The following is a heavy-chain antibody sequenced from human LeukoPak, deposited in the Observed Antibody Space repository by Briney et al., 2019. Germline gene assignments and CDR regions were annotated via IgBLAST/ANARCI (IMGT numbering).Heavy chain of an antibody. V-gene: IGHV4-30-2*01. CDR3: ARAEGSTVTSLFDY. CDR2: IYYSGST. D-gene: IGHD4-17*01. J-gene: IGHJ4*02. CDR1: GGSISSGGYY. Sequence: SETLSLTCTVSGGSISSGGYYWSWIRQPAGKGLEWIGYIYYSGSTYYNPSLKSRVTISVDKSKNQFYLKLSSVTAADTAVYYCARAEGSTVTSLFDYWGQGTLVTVSS.